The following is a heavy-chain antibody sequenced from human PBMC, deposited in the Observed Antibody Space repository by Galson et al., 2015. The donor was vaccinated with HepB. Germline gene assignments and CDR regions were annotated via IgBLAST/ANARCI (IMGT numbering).Heavy chain of an antibody. Sequence: SLRLSCAASGFTFSSYAMSWVRQAPGKGLEWVSAISGSGGSTYYADSVKGRFTISRDNSKNTLYLQMNSLRAEDTAVYYCALERGVVVAATPLDYYGMDVWGQGTTVTVSS. CDR3: ALERGVVVAATPLDYYGMDV. V-gene: IGHV3-23*01. D-gene: IGHD2-15*01. CDR1: GFTFSSYA. CDR2: ISGSGGST. J-gene: IGHJ6*02.